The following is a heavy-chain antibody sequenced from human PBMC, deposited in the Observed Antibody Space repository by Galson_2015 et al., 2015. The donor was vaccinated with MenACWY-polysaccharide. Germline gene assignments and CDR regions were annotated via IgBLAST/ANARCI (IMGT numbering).Heavy chain of an antibody. D-gene: IGHD3-16*01. V-gene: IGHV3-23*01. CDR1: GFSFGNYA. CDR3: AKDRGALADTCTPTM. CDR2: ISSSGSTT. Sequence: SLRLSCAASGFSFGNYAMSWVRQAPGQGLEWISGISSSGSTTYYADSVMGRFTISRDNSKNTLDLQMNSLRVEDTALYYCAKDRGALADTCTPTMWGQGTMVTVSS. J-gene: IGHJ3*02.